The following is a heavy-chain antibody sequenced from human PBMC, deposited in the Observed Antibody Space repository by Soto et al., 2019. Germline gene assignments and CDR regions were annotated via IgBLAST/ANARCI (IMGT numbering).Heavy chain of an antibody. CDR3: ARKLMGIEAPGTAFWFGP. D-gene: IGHD6-13*01. J-gene: IGHJ5*02. V-gene: IGHV4-39*01. CDR1: GGSISRSRYF. Sequence: SETLSLTCSVSGGSISRSRYFWGWIRQPPGMGLEWIGTISYSGSTFFNPSLKSRVAIFVDRSKNQFSLNLTSVTAADTAISYRARKLMGIEAPGTAFWFGPWGQGTRVTVSS. CDR2: ISYSGST.